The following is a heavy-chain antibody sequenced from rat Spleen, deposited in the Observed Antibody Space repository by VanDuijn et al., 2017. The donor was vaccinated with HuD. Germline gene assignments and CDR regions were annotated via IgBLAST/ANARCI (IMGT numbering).Heavy chain of an antibody. CDR1: GLTFSDYD. CDR2: ISDEGGST. CDR3: AKDMSRTIAARSYWYFDF. V-gene: IGHV5-20*01. Sequence: EVQLVESGGGLVQAGRSMKVSCAASGLTFSDYDMAWVLQAPTKGLEWVASISDEGGSTYYRDSVKGRFTISRDNAKSTLYLQMESLRSEDTATYYCAKDMSRTIAARSYWYFDFWGPGTMVTVSS. D-gene: IGHD1-2*01. J-gene: IGHJ1*01.